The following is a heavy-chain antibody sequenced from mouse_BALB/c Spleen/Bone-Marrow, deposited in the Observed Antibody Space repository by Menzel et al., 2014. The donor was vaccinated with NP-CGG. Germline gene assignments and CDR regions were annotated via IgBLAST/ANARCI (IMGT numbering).Heavy chain of an antibody. D-gene: IGHD2-1*01. V-gene: IGHV3-5*02. J-gene: IGHJ2*01. CDR2: IYYSGTI. Sequence: EVQLQQSGPGLVKPSQTVSLTCTVTGISITTGNYRWSWLRQFPGNKLEWIGYIYYSGTITYNPSLTSRTTITRDTSKNQFFLEMNSLTAEDTATYYCARYGNYFDYWGQGTTLTVSS. CDR3: ARYGNYFDY. CDR1: GISITTGNYR.